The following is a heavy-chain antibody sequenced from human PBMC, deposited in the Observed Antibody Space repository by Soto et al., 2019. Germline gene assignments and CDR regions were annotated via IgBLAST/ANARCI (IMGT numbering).Heavy chain of an antibody. V-gene: IGHV4-4*02. CDR3: ARVLSGSYSDY. J-gene: IGHJ4*02. D-gene: IGHD1-26*01. Sequence: QVQLQESGPGLVKPSGTLSLTCAVSGGSIRSNNWWSWVRQPPGKGLEWIGEIVHSGSTNYNPSLKTRVTISADKSKNQFSRKLSSVTAADTAVYYCARVLSGSYSDYWGQGTLVTVTS. CDR1: GGSIRSNNW. CDR2: IVHSGST.